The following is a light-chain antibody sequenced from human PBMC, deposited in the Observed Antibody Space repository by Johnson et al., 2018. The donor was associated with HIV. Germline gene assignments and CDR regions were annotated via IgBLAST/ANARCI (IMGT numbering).Light chain of an antibody. Sequence: QSVLTQPPSVSAAPGQKVTISCSGSNSNIGNNYVSWYQQLPGTAPKLLIYENNKRPSGIPDRFSGSKSGTSATLGIAGLQTGDEADYYCGTWANSLSTGAVFGTGTKVTVL. CDR1: NSNIGNNY. J-gene: IGLJ1*01. CDR3: GTWANSLSTGAV. V-gene: IGLV1-51*02. CDR2: ENN.